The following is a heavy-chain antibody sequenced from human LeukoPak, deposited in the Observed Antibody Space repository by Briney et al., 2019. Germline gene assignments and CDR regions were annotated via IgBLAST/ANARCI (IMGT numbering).Heavy chain of an antibody. V-gene: IGHV4-30-4*01. CDR3: ARENNDYGGKKAFDY. CDR1: AGSSRSGDYF. J-gene: IGHJ4*02. CDR2: IHYSGNT. D-gene: IGHD4-23*01. Sequence: SQTLSLTCAVSAGSSRSGDYFRSWIRQPPGKGLEWIGHIHYSGNTYYNPSLRSRVSISVDTSKNQFSLKLSSVTAADTAVYYCARENNDYGGKKAFDYWGEGTLVTVSS.